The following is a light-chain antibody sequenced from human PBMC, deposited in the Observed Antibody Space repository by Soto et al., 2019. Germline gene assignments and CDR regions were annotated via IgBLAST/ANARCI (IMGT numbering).Light chain of an antibody. CDR3: QQYNNKGT. J-gene: IGKJ1*01. CDR1: QSVSSN. CDR2: GAS. V-gene: IGKV3-15*01. Sequence: ERVMTQSPATLSVSPGERATLSCRASQSVSSNLAWYQQKPGQTPRLLIYGASTRATGIPARFSGSGSGTEFTLTISSLQSEDFAVYYCQQYNNKGTFGQGTKVDIK.